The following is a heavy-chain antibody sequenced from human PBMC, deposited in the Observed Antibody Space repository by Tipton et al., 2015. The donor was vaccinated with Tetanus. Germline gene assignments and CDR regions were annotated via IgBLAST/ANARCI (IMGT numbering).Heavy chain of an antibody. CDR3: AKDTGVTPHYGMDV. V-gene: IGHV3-9*01. J-gene: IGHJ6*02. CDR2: ISWNSGSI. CDR1: GFTFSSYS. Sequence: RSLRLSCAASGFTFSSYSMNWVRQAPGKGLEWVSGISWNSGSIGYADSVKDRFTISRDNAKNSLYLQMNSLRAEDTALYYCAKDTGVTPHYGMDVWGQGTTVTVSS. D-gene: IGHD2-21*02.